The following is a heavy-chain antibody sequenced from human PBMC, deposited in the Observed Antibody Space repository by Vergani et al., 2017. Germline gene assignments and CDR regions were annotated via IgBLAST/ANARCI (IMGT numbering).Heavy chain of an antibody. J-gene: IGHJ5*02. Sequence: QVQLVQSGAEVKKPGASVKVSCKASGYTFTSYGISWVRQAPGQGLEWMGWINPNSGGTNYAQKFQGRVTMTRDTSISTAYMELSRLRSDDTAVYYCARGDKVVPAAISWFDPWGQGTLVTVSS. CDR3: ARGDKVVPAAISWFDP. V-gene: IGHV1-2*02. CDR2: INPNSGGT. CDR1: GYTFTSYG. D-gene: IGHD2-2*01.